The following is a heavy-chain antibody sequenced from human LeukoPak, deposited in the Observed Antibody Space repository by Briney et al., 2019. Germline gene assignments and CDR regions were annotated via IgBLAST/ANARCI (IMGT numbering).Heavy chain of an antibody. Sequence: ASVKVSCKTSGYTFTGYYMHWVRQAPGQGLEWMGWINPNSGGTNYAQKFQGRVTMTRDTSISTAYMELSRLRSDDTAVYYCARDHSNDFWSGSGPLYYMDVWGKGTTVTVSS. D-gene: IGHD3-3*01. CDR3: ARDHSNDFWSGSGPLYYMDV. CDR1: GYTFTGYY. CDR2: INPNSGGT. V-gene: IGHV1-2*02. J-gene: IGHJ6*03.